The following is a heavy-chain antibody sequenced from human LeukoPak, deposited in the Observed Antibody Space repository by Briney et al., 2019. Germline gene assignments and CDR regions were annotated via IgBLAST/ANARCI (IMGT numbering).Heavy chain of an antibody. J-gene: IGHJ4*02. CDR2: ISSSSSYI. D-gene: IGHD3-22*01. Sequence: GGSLRLSCAASGFTFSSYSMNWVRQAPGKGLEWVSSISSSSSYIYYADSVKGRFTISRDNAKNSLYLQMNSLRAEDTAVYYCARGHPFEMWSVRYYDSSGYYDYWGQGTLVTVSS. CDR1: GFTFSSYS. V-gene: IGHV3-21*01. CDR3: ARGHPFEMWSVRYYDSSGYYDY.